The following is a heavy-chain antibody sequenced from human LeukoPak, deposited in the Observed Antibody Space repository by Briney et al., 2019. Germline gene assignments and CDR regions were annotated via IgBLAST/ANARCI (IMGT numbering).Heavy chain of an antibody. CDR1: GFTFSSYA. V-gene: IGHV3-23*01. CDR2: ISGSGGST. J-gene: IGHJ4*02. CDR3: AEWEGSSSWYWSGIF. Sequence: PGGSLRLSCAASGFTFSSYAMSWVRQAPGKGLEWVSAISGSGGSTYYADSVKGRFTISRDNSKNTLYLQMNSLRAEDTAVYYCAEWEGSSSWYWSGIFWGQGTLVTVSS. D-gene: IGHD6-13*01.